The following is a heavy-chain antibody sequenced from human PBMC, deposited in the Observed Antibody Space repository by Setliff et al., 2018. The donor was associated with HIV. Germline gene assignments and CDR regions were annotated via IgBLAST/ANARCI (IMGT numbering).Heavy chain of an antibody. J-gene: IGHJ4*02. Sequence: PSETLSLTCTVSGGSISSGDYYWTWIRQPPGKGLGWIGYIYYSGNTFYNPSLKSRLTISIDTSKNQFSLKLSSVTAADTAVYYCARGGRDFYDSSGYYWNYWGQGTLVTVSS. V-gene: IGHV4-30-4*08. CDR2: IYYSGNT. CDR3: ARGGRDFYDSSGYYWNY. CDR1: GGSISSGDYY. D-gene: IGHD3-22*01.